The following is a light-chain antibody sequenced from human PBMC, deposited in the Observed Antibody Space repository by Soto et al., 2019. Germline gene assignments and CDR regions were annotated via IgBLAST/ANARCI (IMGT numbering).Light chain of an antibody. CDR2: EVS. V-gene: IGLV2-8*01. CDR3: SSYAGTNNLLYV. Sequence: QSVLTQPPSASGSPGQSVTISCSGTSSDVGAYNYVSWYQQHPGKAPRLLIYEVSQRPSGVPDRFSGSKSANTASLTVSGLRPEDEADDYCSSYAGTNNLLYVFGTGTKVTVL. CDR1: SSDVGAYNY. J-gene: IGLJ1*01.